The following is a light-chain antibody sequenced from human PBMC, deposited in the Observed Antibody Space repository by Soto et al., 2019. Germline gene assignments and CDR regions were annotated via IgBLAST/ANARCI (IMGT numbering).Light chain of an antibody. CDR2: GAS. CDR3: QQYNDWPT. Sequence: IAMTQSPSTLSXSXXXXXXXXXRAGQNIHTNLAWYQQKPGQAPRLLFYGASTGATGLPARFSGSGSGTEFTLTINSLQAEDCAVYYCQQYNDWPTFGQGTKVDIK. J-gene: IGKJ1*01. V-gene: IGKV3-15*01. CDR1: QNIHTN.